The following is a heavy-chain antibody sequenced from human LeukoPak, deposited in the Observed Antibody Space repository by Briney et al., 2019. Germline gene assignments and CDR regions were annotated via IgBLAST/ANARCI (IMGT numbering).Heavy chain of an antibody. CDR1: GGSISHYY. CDR3: ARGTTKHYDS. J-gene: IGHJ5*01. D-gene: IGHD1-1*01. CDR2: IYASRSS. Sequence: SESLSLTCIVSGGSISHYYWSWVRQPAGKGRGWVGRIYASRSSDYNPSVESRVTMSIDTSTNQFSLRPSSVTAADTAMYYCARGTTKHYDSWGQGTLVTASS. V-gene: IGHV4-4*07.